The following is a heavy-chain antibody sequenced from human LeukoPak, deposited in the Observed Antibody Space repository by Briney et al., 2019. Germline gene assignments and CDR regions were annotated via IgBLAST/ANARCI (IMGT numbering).Heavy chain of an antibody. V-gene: IGHV1-2*02. J-gene: IGHJ6*03. CDR1: GYTFTGYY. Sequence: ASVKVSCKASGYTFTGYYMHWVRQAPGQGLEWMGWINPNSGGTNYAQKFQGRVTMTRDTSISTAYMELSRLRSEDTAVYYCARGRRGGSYYFGFEYYYYYMDVWGKGTTVTVSS. D-gene: IGHD1-26*01. CDR3: ARGRRGGSYYFGFEYYYYYMDV. CDR2: INPNSGGT.